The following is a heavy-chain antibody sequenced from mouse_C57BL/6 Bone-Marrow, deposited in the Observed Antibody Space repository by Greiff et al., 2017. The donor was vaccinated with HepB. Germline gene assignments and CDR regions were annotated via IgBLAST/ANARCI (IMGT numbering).Heavy chain of an antibody. CDR2: IWRGGST. CDR1: GFSLTSYG. D-gene: IGHD2-12*01. J-gene: IGHJ4*01. CDR3: AKKSYWDYYAMDY. V-gene: IGHV2-5*01. Sequence: QVQLKQSGPGLVQPSQSLSITCTVSGFSLTSYGVHWVRQSPGKGLEWLGVIWRGGSTDYNAAFMSRLSITKDNSKSQVFCKMNSLQADDTAIYYSAKKSYWDYYAMDYWGQGTSVTVSS.